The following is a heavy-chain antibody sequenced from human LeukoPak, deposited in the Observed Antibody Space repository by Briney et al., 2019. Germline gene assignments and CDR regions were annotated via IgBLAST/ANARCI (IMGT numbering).Heavy chain of an antibody. J-gene: IGHJ6*04. Sequence: SETLSLTCTVSGGSISSSSYYWGWIRQPPGKGLEWTGSIYYSGSTYYNPSLKSRVTISVDTSKNQFSLKLSSVTAADTAVYYCARLSMLGYCSGGSCSLAMDVWGKGTTVTISS. D-gene: IGHD2-15*01. CDR1: GGSISSSSYY. CDR2: IYYSGST. CDR3: ARLSMLGYCSGGSCSLAMDV. V-gene: IGHV4-39*01.